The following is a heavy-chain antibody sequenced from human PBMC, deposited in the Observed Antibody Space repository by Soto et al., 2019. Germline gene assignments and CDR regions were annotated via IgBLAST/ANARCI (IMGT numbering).Heavy chain of an antibody. V-gene: IGHV4-59*08. CDR1: GGSISSYY. J-gene: IGHJ4*02. CDR2: IYYSGST. CDR3: ARTEDSYGHFHY. Sequence: SETLSLTCTVSGGSISSYYWSWIRQPPGKGLEWIGYIYYSGSTNYNPSLKSRVTISVDTSKNQFSLKLSSVTAADTAVYYCARTEDSYGHFHYWGQGTLVT. D-gene: IGHD5-18*01.